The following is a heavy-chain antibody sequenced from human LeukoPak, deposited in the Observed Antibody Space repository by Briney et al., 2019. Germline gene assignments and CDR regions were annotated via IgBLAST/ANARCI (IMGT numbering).Heavy chain of an antibody. CDR2: INHSGST. CDR1: GGSFSGHY. V-gene: IGHV4-34*01. J-gene: IGHJ4*02. CDR3: ARRATNSRLSMVRGVIVAANNHHFDH. Sequence: SETLSLTCAVYGGSFSGHYWSWIRQAPGKGLEWIGEINHSGSTNYNPSLKSRVTISVDTSKNQFSLNLSSVTAADTAVYHCARRATNSRLSMVRGVIVAANNHHFDHWGQGTLVTVSS. D-gene: IGHD3-10*01.